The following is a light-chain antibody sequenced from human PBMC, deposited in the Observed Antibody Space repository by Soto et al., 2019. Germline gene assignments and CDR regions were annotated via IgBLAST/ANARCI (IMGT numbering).Light chain of an antibody. CDR2: DAS. CDR1: QSVGNS. Sequence: EIVLTQSPATLSLSPGERATLSCRASQSVGNSLAWYQQKPGQAPRLLIYDASNRATGIPARFTGSVSGTDFTLTISILEPEDLAVYHWQQRTNWPALTFGGGTNVEI. V-gene: IGKV3-11*01. J-gene: IGKJ4*02. CDR3: QQRTNWPALT.